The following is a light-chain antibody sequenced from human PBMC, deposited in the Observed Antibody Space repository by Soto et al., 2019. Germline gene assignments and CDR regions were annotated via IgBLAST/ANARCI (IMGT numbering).Light chain of an antibody. V-gene: IGLV2-14*01. J-gene: IGLJ1*01. CDR2: EVS. Sequence: QSALTQPASVSGSPGQSITISCIGTSSDIGSYNHVAWYQQFPGKSPKLTIYEVSYRPSGVSNRFSGSKSGNTASLTITGLQAEDEADYYCSSYTSSSTLDYVFGTGTKLTVL. CDR1: SSDIGSYNH. CDR3: SSYTSSSTLDYV.